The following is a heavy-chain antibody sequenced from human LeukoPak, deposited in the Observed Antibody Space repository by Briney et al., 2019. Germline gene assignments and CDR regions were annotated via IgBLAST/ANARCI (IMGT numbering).Heavy chain of an antibody. J-gene: IGHJ5*02. CDR1: GGSISSYY. CDR2: IYYSGST. CDR3: ARLIDYGGNSGRNWFDP. V-gene: IGHV4-59*08. Sequence: SETLSLTCTVSGGSISSYYWSWIRQPPGKGLEWVGYIYYSGSTNYNPSLKSRGTISVDTSKNQFSLKLSSVTAAATAVYYCARLIDYGGNSGRNWFDPWGQGTLVTVSS. D-gene: IGHD4-23*01.